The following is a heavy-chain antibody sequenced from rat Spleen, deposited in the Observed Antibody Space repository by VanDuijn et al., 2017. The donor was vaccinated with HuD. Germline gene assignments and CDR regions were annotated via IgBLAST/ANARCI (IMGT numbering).Heavy chain of an antibody. J-gene: IGHJ4*01. Sequence: QVQLKESGPGLVQPSQTLSLTCTVSGFSLTSYHVHWVRQPPGKGLEWMGVIWGDGSTAYNSALKSRLSISRDTSKSQVFLKMSSLKTEDTATYYCARWIPGHNSPSFVMDTWGQGASVTVSS. V-gene: IGHV2-32*01. D-gene: IGHD1-4*01. CDR2: IWGDGST. CDR3: ARWIPGHNSPSFVMDT. CDR1: GFSLTSYH.